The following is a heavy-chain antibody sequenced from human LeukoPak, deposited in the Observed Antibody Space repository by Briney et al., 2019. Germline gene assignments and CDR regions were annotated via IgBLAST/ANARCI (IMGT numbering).Heavy chain of an antibody. CDR2: IIPIFGTA. CDR1: GYTFTSYD. J-gene: IGHJ4*02. CDR3: ARDLYGSGSFYYFDY. D-gene: IGHD3-10*01. V-gene: IGHV1-69*13. Sequence: SVKVSCKASGYTFTSYDINWVRQAPGQGLEWMGGIIPIFGTANYAQKFQGRVTITADESTSTAYMELSSLRSEDTAVYYCARDLYGSGSFYYFDYWGQGTLVTVSS.